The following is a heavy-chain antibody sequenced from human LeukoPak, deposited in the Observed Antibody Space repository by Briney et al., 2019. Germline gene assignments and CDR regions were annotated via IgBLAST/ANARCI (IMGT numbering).Heavy chain of an antibody. CDR2: ISGSGKT. CDR3: AKERDAKGYFYY. Sequence: GGSLRLSCAASGFSFSTYAMSWVRQAPGQGLEWVSAISGSGKTYYPDSVKGRFTIPRDNSKNTLFLLMTGLRAEDTAVYYCAKERDAKGYFYYWGQGTLVTVSS. CDR1: GFSFSTYA. J-gene: IGHJ4*02. V-gene: IGHV3-23*01.